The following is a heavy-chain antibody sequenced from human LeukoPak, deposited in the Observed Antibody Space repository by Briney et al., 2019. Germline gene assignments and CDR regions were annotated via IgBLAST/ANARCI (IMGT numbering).Heavy chain of an antibody. CDR2: ISAYNGNT. V-gene: IGHV1-18*01. CDR1: GYTFTSYG. D-gene: IGHD3-3*01. CDR3: ARGEWDDFWSGYEAKYNWFDP. Sequence: ASVKVSCKASGYTFTSYGISWVRQAPGQGLEWMGWISAYNGNTNYAQKLQGRVTMTTDTSTSTAYMELRSLRSDDTAVYYCARGEWDDFWSGYEAKYNWFDPWGQGTLVTVSS. J-gene: IGHJ5*02.